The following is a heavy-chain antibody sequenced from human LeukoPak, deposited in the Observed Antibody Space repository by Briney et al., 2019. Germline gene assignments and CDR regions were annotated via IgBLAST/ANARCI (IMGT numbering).Heavy chain of an antibody. CDR2: ITGGGGTT. CDR3: AKMQGYFDY. CDR1: GFTFSSYA. J-gene: IGHJ4*02. V-gene: IGHV3-23*01. Sequence: QPGGSLRLSCAASGFTFSSYAMSWVRQAPGKGLEWVSAITGGGGTTYYADSVKGRFTISRDNSKNMLYLQMNSLRAEDTAVYYCAKMQGYFDYWGQGTLVPVSS.